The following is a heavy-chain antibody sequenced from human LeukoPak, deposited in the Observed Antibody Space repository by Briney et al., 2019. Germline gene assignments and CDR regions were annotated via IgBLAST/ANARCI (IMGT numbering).Heavy chain of an antibody. Sequence: ASVKVSCKASGYTFTAYYVHWVRQAPGQGLEWMGWINPNSGGTNYAQKFQGRVTMTRDTSISTAFMELSRLRSDDTAVYYCARCYTGDCCPSTWGQGTMVTVSS. CDR1: GYTFTAYY. CDR3: ARCYTGDCCPST. J-gene: IGHJ3*01. V-gene: IGHV1-2*02. CDR2: INPNSGGT. D-gene: IGHD2-21*02.